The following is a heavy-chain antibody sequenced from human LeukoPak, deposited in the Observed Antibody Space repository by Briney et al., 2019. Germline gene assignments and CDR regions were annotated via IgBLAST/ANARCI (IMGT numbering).Heavy chain of an antibody. Sequence: PSETLSLTCTVSGGSISSSNYYGGWIRQPPGKGLEWIGTIYYSGSTYYNPSLKSRVTISVDTSKNQFSLKLSSVTAADTAVYYCARPLIEQQLVPFDYWGQGTLVTVSS. V-gene: IGHV4-39*01. CDR2: IYYSGST. CDR3: ARPLIEQQLVPFDY. CDR1: GGSISSSNYY. J-gene: IGHJ4*02. D-gene: IGHD6-13*01.